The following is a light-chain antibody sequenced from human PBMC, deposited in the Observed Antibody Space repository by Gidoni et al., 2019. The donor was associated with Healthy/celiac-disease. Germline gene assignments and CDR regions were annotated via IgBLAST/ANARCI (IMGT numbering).Light chain of an antibody. V-gene: IGKV1-39*01. Sequence: EIQTTQSPSSLSASVGDRVTITCRASQSISSYLNWYQQKPGKAPKLLIYAASSLQSGVPSRFSGSGSGTDFTLTISSLQPEDFATYYCQQSYSTPRTFXQXTKVEIK. CDR3: QQSYSTPRT. CDR1: QSISSY. CDR2: AAS. J-gene: IGKJ1*01.